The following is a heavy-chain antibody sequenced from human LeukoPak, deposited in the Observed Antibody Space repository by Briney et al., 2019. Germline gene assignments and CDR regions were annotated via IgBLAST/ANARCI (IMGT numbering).Heavy chain of an antibody. CDR3: GTGWAVDF. J-gene: IGHJ4*02. Sequence: GGSLRLSCAASGFTFSDYALGWVRQVPGKGLECVATIKRDGSEKYYVDSVKGRFTISRDNAKNLLYLQMNSLRAEDTAVYYCGTGWAVDFWGQGTLVTVSS. D-gene: IGHD5-24*01. CDR2: IKRDGSEK. CDR1: GFTFSDYA. V-gene: IGHV3-7*01.